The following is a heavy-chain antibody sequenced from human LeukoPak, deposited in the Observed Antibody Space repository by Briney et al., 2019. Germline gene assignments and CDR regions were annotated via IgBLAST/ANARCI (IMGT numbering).Heavy chain of an antibody. D-gene: IGHD3-9*01. V-gene: IGHV1-69*13. CDR2: IIPIFGTA. Sequence: SVNDSFMATGGTFSSYAISSVRQPPGQGLAWMGGIIPIFGTANDAQNFQGRVTITAEVSTSTAYMKLRRLRQENTAVYYCAGADYYDILTGLLNCYGMDDWGKGTTVTVSS. CDR3: AGADYYDILTGLLNCYGMDD. CDR1: GGTFSSYA. J-gene: IGHJ6*04.